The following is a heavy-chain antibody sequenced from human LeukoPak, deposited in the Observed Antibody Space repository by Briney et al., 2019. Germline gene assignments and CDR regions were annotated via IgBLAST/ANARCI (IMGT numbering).Heavy chain of an antibody. Sequence: GGSLRLSCAASGFTFSSYWMSWVRQAPGKGPEWVANIKQDGSEKYYVDSVKGRFTISRDNAKNSLYLQMNSLRAEDTAVYYCARETLQQLDSEASFAYWGQGTLVTVSS. CDR3: ARETLQQLDSEASFAY. CDR2: IKQDGSEK. J-gene: IGHJ4*02. D-gene: IGHD6-13*01. CDR1: GFTFSSYW. V-gene: IGHV3-7*01.